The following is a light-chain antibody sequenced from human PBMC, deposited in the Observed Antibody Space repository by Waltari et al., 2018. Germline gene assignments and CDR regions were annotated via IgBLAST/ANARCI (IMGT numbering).Light chain of an antibody. J-gene: IGKJ1*01. CDR1: QSISSW. Sequence: DIQMTPPPSTLSASVGDRLTIPCRASQSISSWLAWYQQKPGKAPKLLIYDASSLESGVPSRFSGSGSGTEFTLTISSLQPDDFATYYCQQYNSYSAFGQGTKVEIK. CDR2: DAS. CDR3: QQYNSYSA. V-gene: IGKV1-5*01.